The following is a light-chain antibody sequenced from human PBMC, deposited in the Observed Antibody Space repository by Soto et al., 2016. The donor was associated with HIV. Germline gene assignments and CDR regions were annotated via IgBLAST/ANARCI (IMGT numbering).Light chain of an antibody. CDR1: QMVNSY. Sequence: DIQMTQSPSSLSASVGDTVTITCRASQMVNSYLNWYQQKPGKAPRLLISAASSLQVGVPSRFSGSRSRTGFSLTITSLQPEDFATYYCQQTYSTLRTFGQGTKVEIK. V-gene: IGKV1-39*01. CDR3: QQTYSTLRT. J-gene: IGKJ1*01. CDR2: AAS.